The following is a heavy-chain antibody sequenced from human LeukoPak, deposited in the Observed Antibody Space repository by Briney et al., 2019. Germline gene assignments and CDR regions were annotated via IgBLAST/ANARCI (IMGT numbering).Heavy chain of an antibody. CDR3: ARAYCGGDCYPGAPYYFDY. V-gene: IGHV3-74*01. CDR1: GFTFSSYW. Sequence: GGSLRLSCAASGFTFSSYWMHWVRQAPGKGVVGVSRINSDGSSTNYADSVKGRFTISRDNAKNTLYLQMNSLRAEDTAVYYCARAYCGGDCYPGAPYYFDYWGQGTLVTVSS. J-gene: IGHJ4*02. D-gene: IGHD2-21*02. CDR2: INSDGSST.